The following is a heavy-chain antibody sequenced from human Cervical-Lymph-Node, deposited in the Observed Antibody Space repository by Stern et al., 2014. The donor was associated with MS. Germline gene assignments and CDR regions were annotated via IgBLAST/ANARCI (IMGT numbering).Heavy chain of an antibody. Sequence: VQLVESGAEVKKPGASVKVSCKASGYTFTSYDINWVRQAPGQGLEWMGWMNPNSGDTGYPQKFQGRVTMTRNTSIRPPYMELRSLRSEDTAVYYCASSTSSAHYYYYGMDVWGQGTTVTVSS. D-gene: IGHD6-19*01. CDR2: MNPNSGDT. V-gene: IGHV1-8*01. CDR1: GYTFTSYD. CDR3: ASSTSSAHYYYYGMDV. J-gene: IGHJ6*02.